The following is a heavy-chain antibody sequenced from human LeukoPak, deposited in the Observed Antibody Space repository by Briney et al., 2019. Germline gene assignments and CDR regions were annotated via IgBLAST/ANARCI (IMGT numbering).Heavy chain of an antibody. CDR1: GFTFSSYA. J-gene: IGHJ4*02. CDR2: ISGSGGST. CDR3: AKDYSSWYHGALD. Sequence: GGSLRLSCAAPGFTFSSYAMSWVRQAPGKGLEWVSAISGSGGSTYYADSVKGRFTISRDNSKNTLYLQMNSLRAEDTAVYYCAKDYSSWYHGALDWGQGTLVTVSS. V-gene: IGHV3-23*01. D-gene: IGHD6-13*01.